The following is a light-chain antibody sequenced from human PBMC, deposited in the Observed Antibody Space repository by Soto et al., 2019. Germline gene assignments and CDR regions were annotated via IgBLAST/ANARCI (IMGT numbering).Light chain of an antibody. Sequence: DIQMTQSPSSLSASVGDRVTITCRASQDISNYLAWYQQKPGTVPKLLIYAASTLQSGVPSRFSGSGSGTDFTLTISSLQPEDVATYYCQECNSSPLTFGGGTTVEIK. CDR2: AAS. CDR1: QDISNY. CDR3: QECNSSPLT. J-gene: IGKJ4*01. V-gene: IGKV1-27*01.